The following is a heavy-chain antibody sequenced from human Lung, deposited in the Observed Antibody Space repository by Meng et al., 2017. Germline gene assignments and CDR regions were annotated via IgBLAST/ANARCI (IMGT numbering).Heavy chain of an antibody. CDR1: GCPFPAYY. V-gene: IGHV1-2*06. CDR3: VRDENISLGKLFGDY. J-gene: IGHJ4*02. CDR2: IIPNSGDT. Sequence: VQLLRTGGELKEPGASVKVSCNSYGCPFPAYYIHWVRQSPGQGLDWIGHIIPNSGDTLYAPKFQGRVSMTADTSIGTAYVELSGLRSDDTAIYYCVRDENISLGKLFGDYWGQGTLVTVSS. D-gene: IGHD2-21*01.